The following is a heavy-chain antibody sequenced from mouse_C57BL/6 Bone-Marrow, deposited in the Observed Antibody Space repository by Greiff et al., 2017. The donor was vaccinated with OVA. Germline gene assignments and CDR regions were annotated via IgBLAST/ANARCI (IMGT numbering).Heavy chain of an antibody. Sequence: EVKVVESGGGLVQPGGSLKLSCAASGFTFSDYYMYWVRQTPEKRLEWVAYISNGGGSTYYPDTVKGRFTISRDNAKNTLYLQMSRLKSEDTAMYYCARQGPYDDAWFAYWGQGTLVTVSA. J-gene: IGHJ3*01. CDR3: ARQGPYDDAWFAY. V-gene: IGHV5-12*01. D-gene: IGHD2-4*01. CDR1: GFTFSDYY. CDR2: ISNGGGST.